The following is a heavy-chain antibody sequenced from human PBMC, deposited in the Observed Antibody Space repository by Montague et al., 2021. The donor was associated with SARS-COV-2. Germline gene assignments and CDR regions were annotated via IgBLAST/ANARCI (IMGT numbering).Heavy chain of an antibody. D-gene: IGHD1-14*01. V-gene: IGHV4-34*01. CDR2: INHSGST. CDR3: ARSKPVSSFYYYYGMDV. CDR1: GGSFSGYY. J-gene: IGHJ6*02. Sequence: SETLSLTCAVYGGSFSGYYWSWIRQPPGKGLEWIGEINHSGSTNYNPSLKSRATISVDTSKNQFSLKLSSVTAADTAVYYCARSKPVSSFYYYYGMDVWGQGTTVTVSS.